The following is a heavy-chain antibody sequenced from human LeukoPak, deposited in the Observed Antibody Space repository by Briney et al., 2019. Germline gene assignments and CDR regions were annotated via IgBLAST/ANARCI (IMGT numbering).Heavy chain of an antibody. D-gene: IGHD2-2*01. CDR1: GYTFTSYG. CDR2: ISAYNGNR. CDR3: ARSRPIIVVVPAAMDY. J-gene: IGHJ4*02. Sequence: ASVKVSCKASGYTFTSYGISWVRQAPGQGLEWMGWISAYNGNRNYAQKLQGRVTMTTDTSTSTAYMELRSLRSDDTAVYYCARSRPIIVVVPAAMDYWGQGTLVSVSS. V-gene: IGHV1-18*01.